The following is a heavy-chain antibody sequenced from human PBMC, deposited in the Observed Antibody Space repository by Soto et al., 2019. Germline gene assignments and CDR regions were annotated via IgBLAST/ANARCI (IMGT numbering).Heavy chain of an antibody. D-gene: IGHD3-10*01. CDR2: ISYDGSNK. CDR1: GFTFSSYA. V-gene: IGHV3-30-3*01. J-gene: IGHJ3*02. Sequence: SLRLSCAASGFTFSSYAMHWVRQAPGKGLERVAVISYDGSNKYYADSVKGRFTISRDNSKNTLYLQNNSLRADDTAVCYCAKDTYRITMVRRLDSWGLGIMVTV. CDR3: AKDTYRITMVRRLDS.